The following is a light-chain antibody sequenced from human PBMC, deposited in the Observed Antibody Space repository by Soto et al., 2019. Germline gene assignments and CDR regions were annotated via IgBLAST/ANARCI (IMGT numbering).Light chain of an antibody. Sequence: EIVLTQSPATLSLSPGERATLSCRASQSVSRNYLAWYQQKPGQAPRLLIYGASSRATGIPDRFSGSGSGTDFTLSISRLEPEDFAVYYCQQYASSPLTFGGGTKVETK. V-gene: IGKV3-20*01. CDR1: QSVSRNY. CDR2: GAS. J-gene: IGKJ4*01. CDR3: QQYASSPLT.